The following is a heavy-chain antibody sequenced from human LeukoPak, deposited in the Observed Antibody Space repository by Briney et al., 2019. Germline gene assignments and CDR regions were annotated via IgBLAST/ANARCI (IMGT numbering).Heavy chain of an antibody. V-gene: IGHV1-24*01. J-gene: IGHJ1*01. D-gene: IGHD6-19*01. CDR3: AAGYSSGWFAEYFHS. CDR2: FDPEDGRP. CDR1: GYSLTDLS. Sequence: ASVKVSCNVSGYSLTDLSMHWVRQALGNGLEWMGGFDPEDGRPVYAQKFQGRVTLTEDTSTETAYMELSSLRSEDTAVYFCAAGYSSGWFAEYFHSWGQGTLVTVSS.